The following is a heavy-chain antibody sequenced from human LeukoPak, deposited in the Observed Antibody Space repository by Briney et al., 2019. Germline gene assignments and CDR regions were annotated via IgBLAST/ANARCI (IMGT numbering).Heavy chain of an antibody. J-gene: IGHJ4*02. CDR2: LNSDGHST. V-gene: IGHV3-74*01. CDR3: ARGYYYDSSGYYMYYFDY. CDR1: GFTFSNYW. Sequence: GGSLRLSCAASGFTFSNYWLHWVRQAPGKGLVWVSGLNSDGHSTYYADSVKGRFTISRDNAKNTLYLQMNSLRAEDTAVYYCARGYYYDSSGYYMYYFDYWGQGTLLTVSS. D-gene: IGHD3-22*01.